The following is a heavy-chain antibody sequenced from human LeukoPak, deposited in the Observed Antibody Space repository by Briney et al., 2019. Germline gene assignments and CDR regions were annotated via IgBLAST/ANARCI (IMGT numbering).Heavy chain of an antibody. Sequence: GGSLRLSCAASGFTFSSYAMSWVRQAPGKGLEWVSGISGSGGTTYYADSVKGRFTISRDNSKNTLYLQMNSLRGEDTAIYYCAKGARIAAPGTPLDYWGQGTLVTVPS. J-gene: IGHJ4*02. D-gene: IGHD6-13*01. CDR2: ISGSGGTT. CDR1: GFTFSSYA. V-gene: IGHV3-23*01. CDR3: AKGARIAAPGTPLDY.